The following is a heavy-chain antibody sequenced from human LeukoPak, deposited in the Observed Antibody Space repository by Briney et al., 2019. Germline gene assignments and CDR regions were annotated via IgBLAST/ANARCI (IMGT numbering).Heavy chain of an antibody. CDR1: DGSFSGCY. D-gene: IGHD2-15*01. Sequence: SETLSLTCAVYDGSFSGCYWSWIRQPPGKGLEWIGEINHSGSTNYNPSLKSRVTISVDTSKNQFSLKLSSVTAADTAVYYCARGVVAATFDYWGQGTLVTVSS. CDR2: INHSGST. CDR3: ARGVVAATFDY. V-gene: IGHV4-34*01. J-gene: IGHJ4*02.